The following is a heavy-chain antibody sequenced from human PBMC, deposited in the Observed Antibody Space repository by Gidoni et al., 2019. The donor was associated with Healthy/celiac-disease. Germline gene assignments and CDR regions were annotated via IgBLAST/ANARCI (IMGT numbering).Heavy chain of an antibody. J-gene: IGHJ6*02. CDR3: ARGSSSWKRSGMDV. Sequence: QVQLQESGPGLVKPSQTLSLTCTLPGGSISSGGYYWSWIRQHPGKGLEWIGYIYYSGSTYYNPSLKSRVTISVDTSKNQFSLKLSSVTAADTAVYYCARGSSSWKRSGMDVWGQGTTVTVSS. CDR1: GGSISSGGYY. D-gene: IGHD6-13*01. V-gene: IGHV4-31*03. CDR2: IYYSGST.